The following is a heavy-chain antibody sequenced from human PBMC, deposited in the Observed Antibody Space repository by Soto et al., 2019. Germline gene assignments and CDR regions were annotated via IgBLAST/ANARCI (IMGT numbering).Heavy chain of an antibody. V-gene: IGHV3-21*01. CDR3: AXSPPDTAMVTPYYGMDV. CDR2: ISSSSSYI. CDR1: GFTFSSYS. J-gene: IGHJ6*02. D-gene: IGHD5-18*01. Sequence: GGSLRLSCSASGFTFSSYSMNWVRQAPGKGLEWVSSISSSSSYIYYADSVKGRFTISRDNAKNSLYLQMNSLRAEDTAVYYCAXSPPDTAMVTPYYGMDVWGQGTTVTVSS.